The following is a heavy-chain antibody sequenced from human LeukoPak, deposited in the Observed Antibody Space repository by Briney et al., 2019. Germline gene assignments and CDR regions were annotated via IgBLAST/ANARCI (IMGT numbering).Heavy chain of an antibody. D-gene: IGHD3-22*01. CDR1: GGTFSSYA. V-gene: IGHV1-69*04. J-gene: IGHJ4*02. Sequence: SAKVSCKASGGTFSSYAISWVRQAPGQGLEWMGRIIPILGIANYAQKFQGRVTITADKSTSTAYMELSSLRSEDTAVYYCARIPPGYYDSSGYPYYFDYWGQGTLVTVSS. CDR3: ARIPPGYYDSSGYPYYFDY. CDR2: IIPILGIA.